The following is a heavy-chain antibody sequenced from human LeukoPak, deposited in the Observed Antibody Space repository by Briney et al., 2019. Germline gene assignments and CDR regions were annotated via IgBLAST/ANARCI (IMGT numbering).Heavy chain of an antibody. Sequence: TSETLSLTCAVYGGSFSGYYWSWIRQPPGKGLEWIGEINHSGSTNYNPSLKSRVTISVDTSKNQFSLKLSSVTAADTAVYYCAREPGYDYVPEYYFDYWGQGTLVTVSS. CDR3: AREPGYDYVPEYYFDY. CDR2: INHSGST. CDR1: GGSFSGYY. V-gene: IGHV4-34*01. J-gene: IGHJ4*02. D-gene: IGHD3-16*01.